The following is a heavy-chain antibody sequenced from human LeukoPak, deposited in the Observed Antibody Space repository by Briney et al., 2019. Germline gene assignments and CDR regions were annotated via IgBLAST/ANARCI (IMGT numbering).Heavy chain of an antibody. Sequence: PGGSLRLSCAASGFTFSSYAMSWVRQAPGKGLEWVSAISGSGGSTYYADSVKGRFTISRDNSKNTLYLQMNRLRAEDTAVYYCAKVRKYGGNPHSAFDIWGQGTMVTVSS. V-gene: IGHV3-23*01. D-gene: IGHD4-23*01. J-gene: IGHJ3*02. CDR3: AKVRKYGGNPHSAFDI. CDR2: ISGSGGST. CDR1: GFTFSSYA.